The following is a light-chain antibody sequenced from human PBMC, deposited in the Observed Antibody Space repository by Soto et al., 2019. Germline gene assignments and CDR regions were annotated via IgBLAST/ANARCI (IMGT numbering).Light chain of an antibody. J-gene: IGLJ1*01. CDR1: SSDVGGYNY. V-gene: IGLV2-8*01. CDR2: EVN. CDR3: SSYAGSNKV. Sequence: LTQPPSASGSPGQSVTISCTGTSSDVGGYNYVSWFQQHPGKAPKLMIYEVNKRPSGVPDRFSGSKSGNTASLTVSGLQAEDEADYYCSSYAGSNKVFGTGTKATVL.